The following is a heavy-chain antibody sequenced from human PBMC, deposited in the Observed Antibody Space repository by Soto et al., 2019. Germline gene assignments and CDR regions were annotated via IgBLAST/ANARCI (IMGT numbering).Heavy chain of an antibody. V-gene: IGHV4-39*01. D-gene: IGHD3-3*01. CDR2: IYYSGST. Sequence: SETLSLTCTVSGGSISSSSYYWGWIRQPPGKGLEWIGSIYYSGSTYYNPSLKSRVTISVDTSKNQFSLKLSSVTAADTAVYYCARLPYYDFWSGYISKPDYWGQGTLVTVS. J-gene: IGHJ4*02. CDR1: GGSISSSSYY. CDR3: ARLPYYDFWSGYISKPDY.